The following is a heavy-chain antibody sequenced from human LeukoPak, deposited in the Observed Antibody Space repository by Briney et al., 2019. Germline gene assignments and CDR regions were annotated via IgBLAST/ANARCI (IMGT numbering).Heavy chain of an antibody. Sequence: PSETLSLTCAVYGGSFSGYYWGWIRQPPGKGLEWVAVINHSGSTNYNPSLKSRVTISVDTSKNQFSLNLSSVTAADTAVYYCARGGTYSSSWYVFRWFDPWGQGTLVTVSS. CDR1: GGSFSGYY. CDR2: INHSGST. CDR3: ARGGTYSSSWYVFRWFDP. J-gene: IGHJ5*02. V-gene: IGHV4-34*01. D-gene: IGHD6-13*01.